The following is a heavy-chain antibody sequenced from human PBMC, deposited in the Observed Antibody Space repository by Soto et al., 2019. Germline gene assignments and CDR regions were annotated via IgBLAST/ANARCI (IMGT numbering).Heavy chain of an antibody. CDR3: EKDPAYGAASYYLDY. CDR2: ISNDGRDQ. D-gene: IGHD4-17*01. V-gene: IGHV3-30*18. CDR1: GFIFTDYA. J-gene: IGHJ4*02. Sequence: PWGSLRLSCAASGFIFTDYAMHWARQPPGKRLEWVAVISNDGRDQHSADSVKGRFAISRDNSKNTLYLQMNGLRAEDTAIYYCEKDPAYGAASYYLDYWGQGTLVTVS.